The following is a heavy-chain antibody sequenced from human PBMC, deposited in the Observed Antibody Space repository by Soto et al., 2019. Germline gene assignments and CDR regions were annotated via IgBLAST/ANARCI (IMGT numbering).Heavy chain of an antibody. Sequence: TGGSLRLSCAASGFTFSDYGMHWVRQAPGKGLEWVAVISYDGTKKYYGDSVKGRFTISRDNSENTLYLQMNSLSAEDTAVYYCAKASIVGTSRDYFDSWGQGTLVTVSS. D-gene: IGHD1-26*01. CDR2: ISYDGTKK. CDR1: GFTFSDYG. V-gene: IGHV3-30*18. CDR3: AKASIVGTSRDYFDS. J-gene: IGHJ4*02.